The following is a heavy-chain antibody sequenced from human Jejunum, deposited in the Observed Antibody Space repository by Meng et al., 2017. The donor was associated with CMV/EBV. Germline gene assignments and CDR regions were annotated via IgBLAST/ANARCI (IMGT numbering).Heavy chain of an antibody. CDR1: SSYY. V-gene: IGHV4-39*07. Sequence: SSYYWGWIRQTPGKGLEWIGDMSYTGTTYYNPSLKTRVTMSLDTSKNQFSLKLSSVTAADTAVYYCARRGHYCGGDGECSLGFDYWGQGSRVTVSS. CDR3: ARRGHYCGGDGECSLGFDY. J-gene: IGHJ4*02. D-gene: IGHD2-21*01. CDR2: MSYTGTT.